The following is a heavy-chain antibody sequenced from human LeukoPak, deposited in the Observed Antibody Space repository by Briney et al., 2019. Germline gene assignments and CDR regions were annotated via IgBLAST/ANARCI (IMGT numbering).Heavy chain of an antibody. CDR1: GGTFSSYA. D-gene: IGHD2-2*01. CDR2: IIPIFGTA. Sequence: SVKVSCKASGGTFSSYAISWVRQAPGQGLEWMGGIIPIFGTANYAQKFQGRVTITADESTSTAYMELSSLRSEDTAVYYCARQYQRGSLLAWFDPWGQGTLVTVSS. J-gene: IGHJ5*02. CDR3: ARQYQRGSLLAWFDP. V-gene: IGHV1-69*13.